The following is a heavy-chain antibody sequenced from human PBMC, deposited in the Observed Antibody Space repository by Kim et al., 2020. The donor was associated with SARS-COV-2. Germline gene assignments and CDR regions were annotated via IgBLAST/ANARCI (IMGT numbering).Heavy chain of an antibody. D-gene: IGHD3-22*01. CDR3: ATVVFYYDAGYFKN. V-gene: IGHV3-66*01. J-gene: IGHJ1*01. Sequence: AGSVQGRLIISRDHSKNTLYLQMNSLRAEDTAVYYCATVVFYYDAGYFKNWGQGTLVIVSS.